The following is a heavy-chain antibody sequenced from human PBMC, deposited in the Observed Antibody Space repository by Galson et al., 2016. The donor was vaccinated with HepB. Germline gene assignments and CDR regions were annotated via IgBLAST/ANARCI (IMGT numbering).Heavy chain of an antibody. CDR1: GNSFTNDW. D-gene: IGHD2-15*01. V-gene: IGHV5-51*01. CDR3: ARQVSIPVAARDNYYFLDV. Sequence: QSGAEVKKPGESLKISCKVSGNSFTNDWIAWVRQMPGEGLEWMGVIYTGDSQTQYSPSLARAVTISADKSINTANMQWGSLKASDTAMFFRARQVSIPVAARDNYYFLDVWGKGTTITVSS. CDR2: IYTGDSQT. J-gene: IGHJ6*03.